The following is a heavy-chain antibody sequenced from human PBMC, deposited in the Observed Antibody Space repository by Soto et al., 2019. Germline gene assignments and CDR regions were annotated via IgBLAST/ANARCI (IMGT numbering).Heavy chain of an antibody. V-gene: IGHV1-69*08. CDR1: GGTFSHST. CDR2: IIPMFGST. CDR3: ATPSGLLGQYSALPDN. Sequence: SVKVSCKASGGTFSHSTVAGVRQAPGHRPEWMGMIIPMFGSTNSAQKFRDRVTFSADTYTNTAYMELSSLRSEDTAVYYCATPSGLLGQYSALPDNWGQGTLVTVSS. D-gene: IGHD5-12*01. J-gene: IGHJ4*02.